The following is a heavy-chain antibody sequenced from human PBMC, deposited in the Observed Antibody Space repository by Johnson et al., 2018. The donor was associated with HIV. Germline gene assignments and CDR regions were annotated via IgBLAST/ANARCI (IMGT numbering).Heavy chain of an antibody. CDR3: ARDGESQQLPLGDAFDV. CDR2: ISSSGSTK. J-gene: IGHJ3*01. CDR1: GFTFSDYY. V-gene: IGHV3-11*04. D-gene: IGHD6-13*01. Sequence: QVQLVESGGGLVKPGGSLRLSCAASGFTFSDYYMSWIRQAPGKGLEWVSYISSSGSTKYYADSVKGRFTISRDNSKNTLYLQMNSLRAEDTAVYYCARDGESQQLPLGDAFDVWGQGTMVTVSS.